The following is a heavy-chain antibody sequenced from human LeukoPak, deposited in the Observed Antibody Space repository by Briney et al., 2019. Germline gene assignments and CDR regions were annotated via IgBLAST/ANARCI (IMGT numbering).Heavy chain of an antibody. V-gene: IGHV3-7*04. CDR1: GFTFSSYW. CDR2: IKEDGSEK. CDR3: ARGIAVAGSFDY. J-gene: IGHJ4*02. D-gene: IGHD6-19*01. Sequence: GGSLRLSCAASGFTFSSYWMSWVRQAPGKGLEWVANIKEDGSEKYYVDSVKGRFTISRDNTKNSLFLQMNSLRAEDTAVYYCARGIAVAGSFDYWGQGTLVTVSS.